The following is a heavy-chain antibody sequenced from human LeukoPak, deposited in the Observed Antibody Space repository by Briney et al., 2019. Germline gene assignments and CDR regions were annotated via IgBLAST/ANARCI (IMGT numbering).Heavy chain of an antibody. Sequence: ASVKVSCKVSGYTLTELSMHRVRQAPGKGLEWMGGFDPEDGETIYAQKFQGRVTMTEDTSTDTAYMKLSSLRSEDTAVYYCATVKITMVRGLYFDYWGQGTLVTVSS. CDR3: ATVKITMVRGLYFDY. D-gene: IGHD3-10*01. CDR1: GYTLTELS. J-gene: IGHJ4*02. V-gene: IGHV1-24*01. CDR2: FDPEDGET.